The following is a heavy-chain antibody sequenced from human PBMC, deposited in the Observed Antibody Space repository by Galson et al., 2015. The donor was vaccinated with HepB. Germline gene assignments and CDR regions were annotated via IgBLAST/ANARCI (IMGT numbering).Heavy chain of an antibody. CDR2: IYYSGST. V-gene: IGHV4-61*01. CDR1: GGSVNSGSYF. CDR3: SRARTKAYFDFWSDSTNTEAGMYV. Sequence: LSLTCTVSGGSVNSGSYFWTWIRQPPGKGLEWIGYIYYSGSTNYNPSLKSRVTISVDTSKNQLSLRLRSVTVADTAVYYCSRARTKAYFDFWSDSTNTEAGMYVWGKGTTVIVSS. D-gene: IGHD3-3*01. J-gene: IGHJ6*04.